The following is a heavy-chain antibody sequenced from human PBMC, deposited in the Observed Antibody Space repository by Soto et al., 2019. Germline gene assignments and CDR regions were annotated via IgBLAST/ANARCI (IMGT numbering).Heavy chain of an antibody. D-gene: IGHD2-8*01. Sequence: PGGSLRLSWAASGFTFSSYWMHWVRQAPGKGLEWVSAISGSGGSTYYADSVKGRFTISRDNSKNTLYLQMNSLRAEDTAVYYCAKVPWEIVLMVYEHWGQGTLVTVSS. J-gene: IGHJ4*02. CDR2: ISGSGGST. V-gene: IGHV3-23*01. CDR1: GFTFSSYW. CDR3: AKVPWEIVLMVYEH.